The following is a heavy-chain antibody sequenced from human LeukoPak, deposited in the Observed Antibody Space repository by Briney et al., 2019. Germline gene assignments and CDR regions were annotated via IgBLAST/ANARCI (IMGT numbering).Heavy chain of an antibody. V-gene: IGHV3-23*01. CDR1: GFTFSDYA. CDR2: ICGSADTT. CDR3: AKDTSAWWYHRAYMNV. Sequence: GGSLRLSCAASGFTFSDYAMSWVRQAPGGALEWVSSICGSADTTFHADSVKGRLTTSRDNSKNTLSLQMSSLRVEASAVYFCAKDTSAWWYHRAYMNVWGTGTTVTVSS. D-gene: IGHD2-15*01. J-gene: IGHJ6*03.